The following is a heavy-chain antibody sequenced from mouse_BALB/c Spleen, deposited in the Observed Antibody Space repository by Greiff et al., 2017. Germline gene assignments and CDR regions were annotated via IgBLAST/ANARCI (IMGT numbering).Heavy chain of an antibody. Sequence: QVQLQQSGPELVKPGASVKMSCKASGYTFTDYVISWVKQRTGQGLEWIGEIYPGSGSTYYNEKFKGKATLTADKSSNTAYMQLSSLTSEDSAVYFCARAEYFDYWGQGTTLTVSS. CDR1: GYTFTDYV. J-gene: IGHJ2*01. CDR2: IYPGSGST. CDR3: ARAEYFDY. V-gene: IGHV1-77*01.